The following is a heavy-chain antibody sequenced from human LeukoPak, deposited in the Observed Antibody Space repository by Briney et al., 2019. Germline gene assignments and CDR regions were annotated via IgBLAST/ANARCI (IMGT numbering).Heavy chain of an antibody. CDR1: GLSISDYY. J-gene: IGHJ4*02. CDR3: AKTFGTIDPFEY. Sequence: GGSLRLSCAASGLSISDYYMGWIRQGPGKGLEWLSYISGGSEYISCADSVEGRFTVSRDNAKNTFYLDMNSLRADDTAVYYCAKTFGTIDPFEYWGQGTLVTVSS. CDR2: ISGGSEYI. V-gene: IGHV3-11*01. D-gene: IGHD2-2*01.